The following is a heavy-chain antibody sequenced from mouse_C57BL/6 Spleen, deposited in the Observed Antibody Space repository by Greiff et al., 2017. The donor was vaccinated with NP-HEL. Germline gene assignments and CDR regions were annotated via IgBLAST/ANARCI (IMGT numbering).Heavy chain of an antibody. J-gene: IGHJ1*03. CDR2: INPNNGGT. CDR3: AMGYYGSSFPWYFDV. V-gene: IGHV1-18*01. D-gene: IGHD1-1*01. Sequence: VQLKQSGPELVKPGASVKIPCKASGYTFTDYNMDWVKQSHGKSLEWIGDINPNNGGTIYNQKFKGKATLTVDKSSSTAYMELRSLTSEDTAVYYCAMGYYGSSFPWYFDVWGTGTTVTVSS. CDR1: GYTFTDYN.